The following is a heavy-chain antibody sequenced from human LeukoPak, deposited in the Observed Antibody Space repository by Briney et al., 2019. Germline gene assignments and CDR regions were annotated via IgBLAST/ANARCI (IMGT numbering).Heavy chain of an antibody. D-gene: IGHD1-26*01. V-gene: IGHV3-23*01. Sequence: GGSLRLSCAASGFTFSSHAMSWVRQAPGKGLEWVSAISGSGRETFYTGSVKGRFTISRDNSKNTLYLEMNSLRAEDTAVYYCAKPSGRHPNYDFDHWGQGTLVTVSS. J-gene: IGHJ4*02. CDR1: GFTFSSHA. CDR3: AKPSGRHPNYDFDH. CDR2: ISGSGRET.